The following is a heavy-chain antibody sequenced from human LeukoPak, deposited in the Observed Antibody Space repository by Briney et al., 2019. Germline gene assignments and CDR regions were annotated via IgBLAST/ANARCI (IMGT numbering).Heavy chain of an antibody. J-gene: IGHJ3*02. CDR1: GFTFSSYA. Sequence: TGGSLRLSCAASGFTFSSYAMSWVRQAPGKGLEWVSAISGSGGSTYYADSVKGRFTISRDNSKNTLYLQMNSLRAEDTAVYYCARVRDTAMETAAFDIWGQGTMVTVSS. V-gene: IGHV3-23*01. CDR3: ARVRDTAMETAAFDI. CDR2: ISGSGGST. D-gene: IGHD5-18*01.